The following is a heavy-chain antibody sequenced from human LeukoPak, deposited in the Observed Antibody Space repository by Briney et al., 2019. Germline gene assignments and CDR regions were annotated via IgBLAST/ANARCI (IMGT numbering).Heavy chain of an antibody. CDR2: IYYSGST. D-gene: IGHD1-26*01. V-gene: IGHV4-39*07. CDR1: GGSISSSNYY. J-gene: IGHJ4*02. Sequence: RSSETLSLTCTVSGGSISSSNYYWGWIRQPPGRGLEWIGSIYYSGSTYYSPSLKSRVTISVDTSKNQFSLKLSSVTPEDTAVYYCARDGGNSGSYYMEAFDYWGQGTLVTVSS. CDR3: ARDGGNSGSYYMEAFDY.